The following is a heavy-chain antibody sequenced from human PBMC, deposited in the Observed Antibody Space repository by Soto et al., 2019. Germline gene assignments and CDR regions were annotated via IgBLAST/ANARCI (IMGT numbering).Heavy chain of an antibody. J-gene: IGHJ4*02. CDR1: GDTFTSYA. D-gene: IGHD2-21*02. V-gene: IGHV1-3*01. CDR2: INAGNGNT. CDR3: ASGGNSSY. Sequence: GASVKPSCKASGDTFTSYAMHWVRQAPGQRLEWMGWINAGNGNTNYAQKLQGRVTMTTDTSTSTAYMELRSLRSDDTAVYYCASGGNSSYWGQGTLVTVSS.